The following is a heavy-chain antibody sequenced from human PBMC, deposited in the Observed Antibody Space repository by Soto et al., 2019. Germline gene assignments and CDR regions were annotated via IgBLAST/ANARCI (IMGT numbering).Heavy chain of an antibody. V-gene: IGHV1-46*03. CDR3: ARDQRPIAVAGGGGLFDY. Sequence: ASVKVSCKASGYTFTSYYMHWVRQAPGQGLEWMGIINPSGGSTSYAQKFQGRVTMTRDTSTSTVYMELSSLRSEDTAVYYCARDQRPIAVAGGGGLFDYWGQGTLVTVSS. CDR2: INPSGGST. CDR1: GYTFTSYY. J-gene: IGHJ4*02. D-gene: IGHD6-19*01.